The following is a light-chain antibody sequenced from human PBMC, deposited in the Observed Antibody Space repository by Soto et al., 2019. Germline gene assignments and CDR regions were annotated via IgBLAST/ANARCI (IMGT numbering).Light chain of an antibody. CDR1: SSDVGGYNY. CDR3: CSYAGFSVL. V-gene: IGLV2-11*01. Sequence: QSALTQPRSVSGPPGQSVTISCTGASSDVGGYNYVSWYQHHPGKAPKLMIYHVSKRPSGVPDRFSGSKSGNTASLTISGLQAEDEADYYCCSYAGFSVLFGGGTKVTVL. CDR2: HVS. J-gene: IGLJ2*01.